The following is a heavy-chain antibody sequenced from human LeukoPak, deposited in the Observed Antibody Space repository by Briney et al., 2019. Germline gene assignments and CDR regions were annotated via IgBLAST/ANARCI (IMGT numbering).Heavy chain of an antibody. V-gene: IGHV3-23*01. J-gene: IGHJ4*02. CDR2: ISGGGVST. CDR3: AKWARYCTNGVCYYFDY. CDR1: GFTFSSFP. D-gene: IGHD2-8*01. Sequence: GGSLRLACAASGFTFSSFPMSWVRQAPGKGLEWVSVISGGGVSTYYADSVKGRFTISRDNSKNTLYLQMNSLRAEDTAVYYCAKWARYCTNGVCYYFDYWGQGTLVTVSS.